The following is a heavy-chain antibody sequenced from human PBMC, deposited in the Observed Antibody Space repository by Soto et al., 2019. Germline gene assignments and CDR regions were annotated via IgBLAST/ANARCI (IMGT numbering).Heavy chain of an antibody. CDR3: ARGNMGYQLLLNWFDP. J-gene: IGHJ5*02. CDR1: GGSISSGGYY. CDR2: IYYSGST. V-gene: IGHV4-31*03. D-gene: IGHD2-2*01. Sequence: QVQLQESGPGLVKPSQTLSLTCTVSGGSISSGGYYWSWIRQHPGKGLEWIGYIYYSGSTYYNPSLKSRVTLSVDTSKNQFSLKLSSVTAADTAVYYCARGNMGYQLLLNWFDPWGQGTLVTVSS.